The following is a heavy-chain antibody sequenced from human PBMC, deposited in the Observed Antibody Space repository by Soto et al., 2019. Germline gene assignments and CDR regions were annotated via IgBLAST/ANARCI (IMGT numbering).Heavy chain of an antibody. D-gene: IGHD2-2*01. CDR1: GFTFSSYE. V-gene: IGHV3-48*03. J-gene: IGHJ3*01. CDR2: INSGGSAI. CDR3: AIVPHRGFDL. Sequence: GGSLRLSCAASGFTFSSYEINWVRQAPGKGLEWVSYINSGGSAIYYAESVKGRFTISRDNAKNSLYLQMNSLRAEDTAVYYCAIVPHRGFDLWGKGTMVTVSS.